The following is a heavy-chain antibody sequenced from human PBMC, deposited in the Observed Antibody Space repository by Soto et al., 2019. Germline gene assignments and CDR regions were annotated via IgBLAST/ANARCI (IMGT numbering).Heavy chain of an antibody. V-gene: IGHV2-70*11. CDR1: GFSLSTSGMC. CDR3: ARLRLGYGPRGVDK. D-gene: IGHD5-18*01. J-gene: IGHJ4*02. CDR2: IDWDDDK. Sequence: GPTLVNPTQTLTLTCTFSGFSLSTSGMCVSWIRQPPGKALEWLARIDWDDDKYYSTSLKTRLTISKDTSKNQVVLTMTNMDPVTTPTYSCARLRLGYGPRGVDKWARETLPPFSS.